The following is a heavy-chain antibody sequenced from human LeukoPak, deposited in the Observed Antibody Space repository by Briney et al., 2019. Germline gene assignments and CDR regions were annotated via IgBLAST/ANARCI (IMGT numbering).Heavy chain of an antibody. J-gene: IGHJ4*02. Sequence: GGSLRLSCAASGFTFSSYGMHWVRQAPGKGLEWVAFIRYDGSNKYYADSVKGRFTISRDNSKNTLYLQMNSLRAEDTAVYYCAKEGRWLQYFDYWGQGTLVTVSS. CDR2: IRYDGSNK. CDR1: GFTFSSYG. D-gene: IGHD5-24*01. CDR3: AKEGRWLQYFDY. V-gene: IGHV3-30*02.